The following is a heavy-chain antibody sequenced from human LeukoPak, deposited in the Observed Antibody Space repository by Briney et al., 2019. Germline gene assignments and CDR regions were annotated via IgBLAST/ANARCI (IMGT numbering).Heavy chain of an antibody. CDR2: ISSTGGST. J-gene: IGHJ5*02. CDR3: ARGYGSLDP. CDR1: GFTFSSYA. V-gene: IGHV3-23*01. Sequence: GGSLRLSCAASGFTFSSYAMSWVRQAPGKGLEWVSGISSTGGSTYYADSVKGRFTISRDNSKNTLYLQMNSLTAEDTAVYYCARGYGSLDPWGQGTLVTVSS. D-gene: IGHD6-19*01.